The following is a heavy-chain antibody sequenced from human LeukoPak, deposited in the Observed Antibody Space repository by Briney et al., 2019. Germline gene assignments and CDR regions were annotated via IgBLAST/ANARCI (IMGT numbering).Heavy chain of an antibody. Sequence: GGSLRLSCAASGFPFSSFYMSWARQAPGKGLEWVSSISSSTSYIFYADSVRGRVTISRDNAKNSLYLQMNSLRVEDTAVYYCARDRGSGWHTFDSWGQGTLVTVSS. D-gene: IGHD6-19*01. J-gene: IGHJ4*02. CDR3: ARDRGSGWHTFDS. CDR1: GFPFSSFY. CDR2: ISSSTSYI. V-gene: IGHV3-21*01.